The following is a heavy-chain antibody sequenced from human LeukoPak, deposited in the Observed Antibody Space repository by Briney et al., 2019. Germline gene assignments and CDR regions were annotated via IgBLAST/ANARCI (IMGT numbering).Heavy chain of an antibody. CDR2: INHSGST. Sequence: SETLSLTCAVYGGSFSGYYWSWIRQPPGKGLEWIGEINHSGSTNYNPSLKSRVTISVDTSKNQFSLKLSSVTAADTAVYYCARVLGDFWSGYSLRYYSRYYYYGMDVWGQGTTVTVSS. CDR1: GGSFSGYY. D-gene: IGHD3-3*01. CDR3: ARVLGDFWSGYSLRYYSRYYYYGMDV. J-gene: IGHJ6*02. V-gene: IGHV4-34*01.